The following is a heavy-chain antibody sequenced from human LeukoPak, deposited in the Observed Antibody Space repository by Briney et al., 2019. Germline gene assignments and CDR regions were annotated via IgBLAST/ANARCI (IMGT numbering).Heavy chain of an antibody. V-gene: IGHV4-39*07. D-gene: IGHD1-20*01. CDR2: IYYSGST. CDR3: ARDRVGNWNRYFDY. Sequence: SETLSLTCTVSGGSISSSSYYWGWIRQPPGKGLEWIGSIYYSGSTYYNPSLKSRVTISVDTSKNQFSLKLSSVTAADTAVYYCARDRVGNWNRYFDYRGQGTLVTVSS. J-gene: IGHJ4*02. CDR1: GGSISSSSYY.